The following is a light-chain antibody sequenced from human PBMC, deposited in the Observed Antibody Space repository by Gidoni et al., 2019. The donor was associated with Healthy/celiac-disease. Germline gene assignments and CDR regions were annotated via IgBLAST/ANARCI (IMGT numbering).Light chain of an antibody. Sequence: DIQMTQSPSTLSASVGDRVTITCRASQSISSWLAWYQQKPGKAPKLLIYKASSLKSGDPSRFSGSGSGTEFTLTISSLQPDDFATYYCQQYNSYSGTFGPGTKVDIK. CDR3: QQYNSYSGT. V-gene: IGKV1-5*03. CDR1: QSISSW. CDR2: KAS. J-gene: IGKJ3*01.